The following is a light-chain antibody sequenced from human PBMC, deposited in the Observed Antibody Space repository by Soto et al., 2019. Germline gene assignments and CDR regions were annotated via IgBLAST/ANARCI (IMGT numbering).Light chain of an antibody. CDR2: AAS. V-gene: IGKV1-39*01. CDR3: QQSYSIPRT. Sequence: DIQMTQSPSSLSASIGDRVTITCRATQTISTYLHWYQQKPGKAPKLLIYAASSLQGGVPSRFSGSGTGTDFTLTISSLQPEDFATYYCQQSYSIPRTFGQGTMVEVK. J-gene: IGKJ1*01. CDR1: QTISTY.